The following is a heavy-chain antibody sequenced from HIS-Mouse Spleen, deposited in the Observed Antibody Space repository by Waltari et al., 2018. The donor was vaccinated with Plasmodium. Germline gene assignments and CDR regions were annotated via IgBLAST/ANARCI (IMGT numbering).Heavy chain of an antibody. J-gene: IGHJ4*02. D-gene: IGHD3-22*01. V-gene: IGHV4-31*03. CDR3: AGGDSSGYYYSFDY. CDR2: IYYSGST. CDR1: GGSISSGGYY. Sequence: QVQLQESGPGLVKPSQTLSLTCTVSGGSISSGGYYWSWIRQHPGKGLEWIGYIYYSGSTYDNPSLKSRVTISGDTSKNQFSLKLSSVTAADTAVYYCAGGDSSGYYYSFDYWGQGTLVTVSS.